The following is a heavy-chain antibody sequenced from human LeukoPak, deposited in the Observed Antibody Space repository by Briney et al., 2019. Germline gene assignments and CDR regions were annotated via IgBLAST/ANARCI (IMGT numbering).Heavy chain of an antibody. CDR3: ARSNSGYAESCC. CDR1: GFTFRSYW. J-gene: IGHJ4*02. Sequence: PGGSLRLSCAASGFTFRSYWMTWVRQAPGKGLEWVANIGQDGSEKYYVDSVKGRFTISRDNAKNSLYLQMNSLRAEDTAVYYCARSNSGYAESCCWGQGTLVTVSS. V-gene: IGHV3-7*01. CDR2: IGQDGSEK. D-gene: IGHD5-12*01.